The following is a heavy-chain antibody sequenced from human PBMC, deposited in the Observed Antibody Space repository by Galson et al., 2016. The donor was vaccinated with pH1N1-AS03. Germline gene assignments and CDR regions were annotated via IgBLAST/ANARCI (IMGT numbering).Heavy chain of an antibody. CDR3: VAGAGWLFDY. V-gene: IGHV3-7*01. J-gene: IGHJ4*02. CDR2: IKKDGSES. CDR1: GFSFSNYW. D-gene: IGHD6-19*01. Sequence: LRLSCAGSGFSFSNYWMNWVRQAPGKGLEWVANIKKDGSESLYVDSVKGRFIISRDNAKNSLYLQMNSLRAEDTGFYYCVAGAGWLFDYWGQGVLVTVSS.